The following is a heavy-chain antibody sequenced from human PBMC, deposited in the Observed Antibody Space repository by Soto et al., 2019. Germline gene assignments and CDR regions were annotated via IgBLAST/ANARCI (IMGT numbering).Heavy chain of an antibody. V-gene: IGHV3-23*01. CDR2: ISGSGGST. Sequence: GGSLRLSCAASGFTFSSYAMSWVRQAPGKGLEWVSAISGSGGSTYYADSVKGRFTISRDNSKNTLYLQMNSLKAEDTAVYYCAKGIRWRGVVPAAALLPTDAFDIWGQGTMVTVSS. CDR3: AKGIRWRGVVPAAALLPTDAFDI. D-gene: IGHD2-2*01. J-gene: IGHJ3*02. CDR1: GFTFSSYA.